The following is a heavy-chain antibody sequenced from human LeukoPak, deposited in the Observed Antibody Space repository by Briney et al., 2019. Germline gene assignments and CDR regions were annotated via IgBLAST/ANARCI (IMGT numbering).Heavy chain of an antibody. D-gene: IGHD1-1*01. CDR3: AREQKLSY. CDR2: IRADGSEK. J-gene: IGHJ4*02. Sequence: GGSLRLSCAASGFTFSNYWMSWVRQAPGKGLEWVANIRADGSEKYYVDSVKGRFTISRDNAKNSLYLQMSSLRAEDTAVYYCAREQKLSYWGQGTLVTVSS. CDR1: GFTFSNYW. V-gene: IGHV3-7*04.